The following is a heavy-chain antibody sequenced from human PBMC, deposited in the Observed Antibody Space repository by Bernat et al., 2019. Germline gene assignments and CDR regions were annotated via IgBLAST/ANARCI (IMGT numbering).Heavy chain of an antibody. CDR1: GSTFSLYD. D-gene: IGHD1-26*01. CDR2: IWFDGSNK. J-gene: IGHJ6*03. CDR3: ARDLSSGDYYYMNV. V-gene: IGHV3-33*01. Sequence: QVQLVESGGNVVQPGTSLRLSCAASGSTFSLYDFHWVRQAPGKGLEWVAVIWFDGSNKNYADSVKGRFTISRDDSKNTVYLQMNSLRVEDTAIYYCARDLSSGDYYYMNVWGKGTTVTVSS.